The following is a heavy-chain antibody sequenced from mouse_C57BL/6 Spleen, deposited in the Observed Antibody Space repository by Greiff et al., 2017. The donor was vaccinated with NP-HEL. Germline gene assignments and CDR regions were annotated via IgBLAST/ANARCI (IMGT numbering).Heavy chain of an antibody. Sequence: VQLQQSGAELARPGASVKMSCKASGYTFTSYTMHWVKQRPGQGLEWIGYINPSSGYTKYNQKFKDKATLTADKSSSTAYMQLSSLTYEDSAVYYCARCNDGYYEAMDYWGQGTSVTVSS. CDR1: GYTFTSYT. J-gene: IGHJ4*01. V-gene: IGHV1-4*01. CDR2: INPSSGYT. D-gene: IGHD2-3*01. CDR3: ARCNDGYYEAMDY.